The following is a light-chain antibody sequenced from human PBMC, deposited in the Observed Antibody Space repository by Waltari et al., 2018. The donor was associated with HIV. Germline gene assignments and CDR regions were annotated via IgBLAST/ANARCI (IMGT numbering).Light chain of an antibody. CDR3: QSYDSSLSVWV. V-gene: IGLV1-40*01. J-gene: IGLJ3*02. CDR2: GKN. CDR1: RSTIGPGYD. Sequence: QSVLTQPPSVSGAPGQRVTISCTGSRSTIGPGYDVHWYQQLPGRAPKVLIYGKNSRPSGIPGRFSGSKSGTSASLAITGLQAEDEADYYCQSYDSSLSVWVFGGGTKLTVL.